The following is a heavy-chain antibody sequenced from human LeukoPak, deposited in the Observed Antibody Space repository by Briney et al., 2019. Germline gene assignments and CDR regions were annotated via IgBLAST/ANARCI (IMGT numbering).Heavy chain of an antibody. CDR2: ISAYNGNP. D-gene: IGHD4-23*01. CDR1: GYTFTSYG. J-gene: IGHJ2*01. V-gene: IGHV1-18*01. Sequence: ASVKVSCKASGYTFTSYGIRWVRQAPGQGLEWMGWISAYNGNPNYAQKPQGRVTMTTDTSTSTAYMELRSLRSDDTDVYYCAILADYGGNTRYFDLWGRGTLVTVSS. CDR3: AILADYGGNTRYFDL.